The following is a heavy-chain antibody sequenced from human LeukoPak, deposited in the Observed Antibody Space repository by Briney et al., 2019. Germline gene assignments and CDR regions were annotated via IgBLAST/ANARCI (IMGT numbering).Heavy chain of an antibody. CDR2: IKSDGSAT. CDR1: GFTFSSYW. Sequence: PGGSLRLSCAASGFTFSSYWMHWVRQAPGKGLVWVSRIKSDGSATSNADSVKGRFTISRDNAKNTLYFQMNSLRAEDTAVYYCARSNSSGWYYFDYWGQGTLVTVSS. CDR3: ARSNSSGWYYFDY. D-gene: IGHD6-19*01. J-gene: IGHJ4*02. V-gene: IGHV3-74*01.